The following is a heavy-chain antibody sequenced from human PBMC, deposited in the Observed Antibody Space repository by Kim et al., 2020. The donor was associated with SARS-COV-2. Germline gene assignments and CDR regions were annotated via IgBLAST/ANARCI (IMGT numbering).Heavy chain of an antibody. CDR1: GFTFSSHW. V-gene: IGHV3-74*01. CDR2: INTDGSTT. CDR3: TRSTSGYYGL. D-gene: IGHD5-12*01. Sequence: GGSLRLSCAASGFTFSSHWMHWVRQAPGKGLVWVSLINTDGSTTKYADSVKGRFTISRDNAEKTLYLQMNSLRAEDTAMYYCTRSTSGYYGLWGQGTLVT. J-gene: IGHJ4*02.